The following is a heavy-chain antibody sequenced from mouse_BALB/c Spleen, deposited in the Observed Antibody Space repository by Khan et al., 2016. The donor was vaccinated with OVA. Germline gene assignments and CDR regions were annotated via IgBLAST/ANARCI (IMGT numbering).Heavy chain of an antibody. V-gene: IGHV14-3*02. D-gene: IGHD2-1*01. CDR2: IDPPNDDS. CDR3: ATLSGNPATF. J-gene: IGHJ3*01. Sequence: VQLQQSGAELVKPGASVKLSCSASGFNIKDTYIHWMKQRPEQGLEWIGRIDPPNDDSKYGPKFQAKATLTADTSSNTAYLQLSSLTSKDTAVYYCATLSGNPATFWGQGTMVSVSA. CDR1: GFNIKDTY.